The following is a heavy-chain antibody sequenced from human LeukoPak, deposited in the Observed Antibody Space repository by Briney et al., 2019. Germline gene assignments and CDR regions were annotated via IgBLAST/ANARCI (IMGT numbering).Heavy chain of an antibody. CDR2: ISWNSGKI. CDR3: AKDRGYSSSFFEI. V-gene: IGHV3-9*03. Sequence: GRSLRLSCAASGFIFDDYAMRWVRQAPGKGLEWVSGISWNSGKIDYADSVKGRFTISRDNAKNSLYLQMNSLRVEDMALYYCAKDRGYSSSFFEIWGQGTLVTVSS. CDR1: GFIFDDYA. D-gene: IGHD6-13*01. J-gene: IGHJ4*02.